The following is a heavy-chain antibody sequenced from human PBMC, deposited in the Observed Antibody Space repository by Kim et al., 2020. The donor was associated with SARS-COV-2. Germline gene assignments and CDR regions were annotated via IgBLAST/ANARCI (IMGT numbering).Heavy chain of an antibody. CDR2: P. CDR3: ARDRRSGSYDY. D-gene: IGHD1-26*01. Sequence: PTYAQGFTGRFVFSLETSVTTAYLQISSLKAEDTAVYYCARDRRSGSYDYWGQGTLVTVSS. J-gene: IGHJ4*02. V-gene: IGHV7-4-1*02.